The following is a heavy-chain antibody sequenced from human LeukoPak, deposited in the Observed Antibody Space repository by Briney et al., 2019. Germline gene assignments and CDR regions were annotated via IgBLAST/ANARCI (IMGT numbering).Heavy chain of an antibody. V-gene: IGHV4-61*01. CDR2: IYYSGST. Sequence: SETLSLTCTVSGGSVSSATNYWSWIRQPPGKGLEWIGYIYYSGSTNYNPSLKSRVTMSVDTSENQFSLKLSSVTAADTAVYYCARYVVYGSGKYYFDYWGQGTLVTVSS. CDR1: GGSVSSATNY. D-gene: IGHD3-10*01. J-gene: IGHJ4*02. CDR3: ARYVVYGSGKYYFDY.